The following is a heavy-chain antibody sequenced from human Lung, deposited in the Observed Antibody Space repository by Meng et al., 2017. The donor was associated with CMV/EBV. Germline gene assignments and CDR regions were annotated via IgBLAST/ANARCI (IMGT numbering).Heavy chain of an antibody. D-gene: IGHD2-8*01. Sequence: GGSLRLXXAASGFTFADYSMHWVRQIPGAGLDLVSLLAWDGGAKLYSDSVKGRFTISRDNNKGPLYLHMNNPKCEDTAFHYCAEDITKCHTSSVGCDYWGQGTLVXVSS. CDR1: GFTFADYS. V-gene: IGHV3-43*01. CDR3: AEDITKCHTSSVGCDY. J-gene: IGHJ4*02. CDR2: LAWDGGAK.